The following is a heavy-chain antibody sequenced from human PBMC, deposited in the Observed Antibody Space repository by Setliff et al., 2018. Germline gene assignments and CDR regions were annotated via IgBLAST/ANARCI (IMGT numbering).Heavy chain of an antibody. V-gene: IGHV3-23*03. CDR1: GFTFSTYA. D-gene: IGHD1-26*01. J-gene: IGHJ4*02. Sequence: GGSLRLSCAASGFTFSTYAMSWVRQAPGKGLEWVSTIYSGDRNTFYTDSVKGRFTIFRDGSKNTLFLQMTSLRAEDTAVYYCAKVQESIVGALEYWGQGALVTVSS. CDR3: AKVQESIVGALEY. CDR2: IYSGDRNT.